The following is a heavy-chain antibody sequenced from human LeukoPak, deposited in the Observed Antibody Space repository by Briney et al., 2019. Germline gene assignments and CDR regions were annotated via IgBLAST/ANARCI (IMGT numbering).Heavy chain of an antibody. CDR2: IHYSGST. D-gene: IGHD5-18*01. Sequence: SETLSLTCTVSGGSISSYYWSWIRQPPGKGLEWIGYIHYSGSTNYNPSLKSRVTISVDTSKNQFSLKLSSVTAADTTVYYCARDGIPYALKTAFDIWGQGTMVTVSS. CDR3: ARDGIPYALKTAFDI. CDR1: GGSISSYY. J-gene: IGHJ3*02. V-gene: IGHV4-59*12.